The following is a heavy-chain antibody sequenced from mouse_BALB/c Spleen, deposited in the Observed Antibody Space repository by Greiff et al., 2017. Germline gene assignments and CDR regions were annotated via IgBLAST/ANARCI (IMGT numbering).Heavy chain of an antibody. J-gene: IGHJ3*01. CDR1: GYTFTSYT. CDR2: INPSSGYT. Sequence: QVQLQQSAAELARPGASVKMSCKASGYTFTSYTMHWVKQRPGQGLEWIGYINPSSGYTEYNQKFKDKTTLTADKSSSTAYMQLSSLTSEDSAVYYCARSNYYGSSYAWFAYWGQGTLVTVSA. V-gene: IGHV1-4*02. D-gene: IGHD1-1*01. CDR3: ARSNYYGSSYAWFAY.